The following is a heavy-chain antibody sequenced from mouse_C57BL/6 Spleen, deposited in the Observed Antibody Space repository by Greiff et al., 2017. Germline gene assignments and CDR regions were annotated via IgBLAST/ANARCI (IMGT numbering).Heavy chain of an antibody. D-gene: IGHD4-1*01. CDR3: AGQTGIGRLGY. CDR1: GYTFTSYW. J-gene: IGHJ3*01. CDR2: IYPDSGRT. V-gene: IGHV1-55*01. Sequence: VQLQQPGAELVKPGASVKMSCTASGYTFTSYWITWVKQRPGQGLEWLGDIYPDSGRTNYNAQFKSKATLTVDTSSSTADMQLSSLTSEDSAVYYCAGQTGIGRLGYWGQGTLDTVSA.